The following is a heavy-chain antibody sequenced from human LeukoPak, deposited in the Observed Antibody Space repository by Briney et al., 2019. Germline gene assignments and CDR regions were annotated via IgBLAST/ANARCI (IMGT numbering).Heavy chain of an antibody. CDR1: GFTFSSYA. J-gene: IGHJ5*02. CDR3: AIENRVLRYFDWPTS. Sequence: PGGSLRLSCAASGFTFSSYAMHWVRQAPGKGLEWVAVISYDGSNKYYADSVKGRFTISRDNSKNTLYLQMNSLRAEDTAVYYCAIENRVLRYFDWPTSWGQGTLVTVSS. V-gene: IGHV3-30*04. D-gene: IGHD3-9*01. CDR2: ISYDGSNK.